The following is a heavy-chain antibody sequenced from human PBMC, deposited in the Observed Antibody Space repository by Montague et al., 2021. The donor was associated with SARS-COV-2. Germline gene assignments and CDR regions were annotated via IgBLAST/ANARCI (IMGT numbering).Heavy chain of an antibody. Sequence: SETLSLTCAVSGGFISSGNWWCWVRQPPGKGLEWMGEIFHSGAAXYNPSLKSRLTISMDKSKNEFSLKLNSVTAADTAMYYCSRDFVAAVPDRFDSWGEGVLVTVSS. J-gene: IGHJ4*02. D-gene: IGHD6-13*01. CDR3: SRDFVAAVPDRFDS. CDR2: IFHSGAA. V-gene: IGHV4/OR15-8*02. CDR1: GGFISSGNW.